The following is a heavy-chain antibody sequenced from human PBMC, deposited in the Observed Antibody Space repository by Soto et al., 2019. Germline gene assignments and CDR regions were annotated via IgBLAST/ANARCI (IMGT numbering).Heavy chain of an antibody. Sequence: LRLSCAASGFTFSSYAMSWVRQAPGKGLEWVSAISGSGGSTYYADSVKGRFTISRDNSKNTLYLQMNSLRAEDTAVYYCAKDLRYCSSTSCYIRPYYFDYWGQGTLVTVSS. CDR3: AKDLRYCSSTSCYIRPYYFDY. J-gene: IGHJ4*02. CDR2: ISGSGGST. V-gene: IGHV3-23*01. CDR1: GFTFSSYA. D-gene: IGHD2-2*02.